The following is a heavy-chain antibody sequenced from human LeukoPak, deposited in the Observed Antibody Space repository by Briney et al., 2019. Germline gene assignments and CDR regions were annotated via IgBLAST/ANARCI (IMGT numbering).Heavy chain of an antibody. Sequence: ASVKVSCKASGYTFTSYGISWVRQAPGQGPEWMGRIIPILGIANYAQKFQGRVTITADKSTSTAYMELSSLRSEDTAGYYCASEAGSIAARPGHYGMDVWGQGTTVTVSS. D-gene: IGHD6-6*01. J-gene: IGHJ6*02. CDR2: IIPILGIA. CDR1: GYTFTSYG. V-gene: IGHV1-69*04. CDR3: ASEAGSIAARPGHYGMDV.